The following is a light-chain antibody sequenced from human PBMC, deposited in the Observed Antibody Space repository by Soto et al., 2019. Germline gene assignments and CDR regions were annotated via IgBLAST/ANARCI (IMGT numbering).Light chain of an antibody. CDR3: SSYTTSTTVV. J-gene: IGLJ2*01. V-gene: IGLV2-14*01. CDR2: EVT. Sequence: QSALTQPASVSGSPGQSITISCTGTSRDVGGSRFVSWYQQHPGKAPQLMIHEVTNRPSGVSNRFSGSKSGNTASLTISGLQAEDEADYYCSSYTTSTTVVFGGGTKLTVL. CDR1: SRDVGGSRF.